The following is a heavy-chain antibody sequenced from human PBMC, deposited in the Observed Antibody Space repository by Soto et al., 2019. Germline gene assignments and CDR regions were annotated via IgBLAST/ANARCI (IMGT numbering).Heavy chain of an antibody. D-gene: IGHD3-10*01. J-gene: IGHJ4*02. CDR1: GYTFTSYY. CDR3: ARDWGPYGSGSYSSDY. CDR2: IKPSGGST. V-gene: IGHV1-46*01. Sequence: ASVKVSCKASGYTFTSYYMHWLRQAPGQGLEWMGIIKPSGGSTSYAQKFQGRVTMTRDTSTSTVYMEMSSLRSENTAVYYCARDWGPYGSGSYSSDYWGQGTLVTVSS.